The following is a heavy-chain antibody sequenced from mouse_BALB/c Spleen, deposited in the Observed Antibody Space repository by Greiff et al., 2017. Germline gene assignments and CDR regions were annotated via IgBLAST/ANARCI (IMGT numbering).Heavy chain of an antibody. V-gene: IGHV1-7*01. D-gene: IGHD2-10*02. CDR2: INPSTGYT. CDR1: GYTFTSYW. CDR3: ARRRYGNYDAMDY. J-gene: IGHJ4*01. Sequence: QVQLQQSGAELAKPGASVKMSCKASGYTFTSYWMHWVKQRPGQGLEWIGYINPSTGYTEYNQKFKDKATLTADKSSSTAYMQLSSLTSEDSAVYYCARRRYGNYDAMDYWGQGTSVTVSS.